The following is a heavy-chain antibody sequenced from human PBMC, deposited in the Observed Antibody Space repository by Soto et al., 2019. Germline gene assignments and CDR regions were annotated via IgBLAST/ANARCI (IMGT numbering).Heavy chain of an antibody. CDR1: GFTFSNYY. Sequence: GGSMRLSCGASGFTFSNYYMSWIRQAPGKGLEWVSYISSTGRTICYADSVKGRFTVSRDNAKNSLSLKLNSLRVEDTAVYYCARSYSSGWEFDYWGQGTQVTVSS. CDR2: ISSTGRTI. D-gene: IGHD6-19*01. V-gene: IGHV3-11*01. CDR3: ARSYSSGWEFDY. J-gene: IGHJ4*02.